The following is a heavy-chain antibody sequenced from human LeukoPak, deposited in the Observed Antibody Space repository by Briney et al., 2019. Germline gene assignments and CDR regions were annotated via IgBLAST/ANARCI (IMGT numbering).Heavy chain of an antibody. CDR1: GFIFSSYG. V-gene: IGHV3-30*02. D-gene: IGHD1-26*01. J-gene: IGHJ4*02. CDR3: ARVNSGSYCIDY. CDR2: IRYDGSNK. Sequence: GGSLRLSCAASGFIFSSYGTHWVRQAPGKGLEWVAFIRYDGSNKYYAESVKGRFTISRDNSKNTLYLQMNSLRAEDTAVYYCARVNSGSYCIDYWGQGTLVTVSS.